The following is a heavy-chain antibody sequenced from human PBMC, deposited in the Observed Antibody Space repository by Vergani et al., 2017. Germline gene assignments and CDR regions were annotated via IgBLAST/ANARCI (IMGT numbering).Heavy chain of an antibody. CDR1: GYTFTSYG. J-gene: IGHJ4*02. CDR2: FDPEDGET. D-gene: IGHD1-26*01. V-gene: IGHV1-24*01. Sequence: QVQLVQSGAEVKKPGASVKVSCKASGYTFTSYGISWVRQAPGKGLEWMGGFDPEDGETIYAQKFQGRVTMTEDTSTDTAYMELSSLRSEDTAVYYGATDSLKLSGSYEFWGQGTLVTVSS. CDR3: ATDSLKLSGSYEF.